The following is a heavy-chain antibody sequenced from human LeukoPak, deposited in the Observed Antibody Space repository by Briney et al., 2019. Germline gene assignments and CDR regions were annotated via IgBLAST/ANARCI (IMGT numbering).Heavy chain of an antibody. Sequence: SETLSLTCTVSGGSISSFYWSWIRQPPGKGLEWIGYIYYTGSTNYNPSLKSRLTISVDVSKNQFSLKLSSVTATDTAVYYCASLSTVTQGYFDSWGQGTLVSVSS. CDR2: IYYTGST. CDR1: GGSISSFY. CDR3: ASLSTVTQGYFDS. D-gene: IGHD4-17*01. V-gene: IGHV4-59*08. J-gene: IGHJ4*02.